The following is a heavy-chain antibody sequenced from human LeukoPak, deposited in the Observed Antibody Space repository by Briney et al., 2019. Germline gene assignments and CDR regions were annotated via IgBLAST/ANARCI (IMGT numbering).Heavy chain of an antibody. CDR3: AELGITMIGGV. Sequence: GGSLRLSCAASGFTFSDYYMSWIRQAPGKGLEWVSYISSSGSTIYYADSVKGRFTTSRDNSKNTLYLQMNSLRAEDTAVYYCAELGITMIGGVWGKGTTVTISS. V-gene: IGHV3-11*04. CDR1: GFTFSDYY. D-gene: IGHD3-10*02. CDR2: ISSSGSTI. J-gene: IGHJ6*04.